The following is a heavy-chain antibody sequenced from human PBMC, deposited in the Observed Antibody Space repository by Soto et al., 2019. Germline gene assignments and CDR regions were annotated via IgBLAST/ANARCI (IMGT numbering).Heavy chain of an antibody. V-gene: IGHV1-18*01. D-gene: IGHD3-22*01. J-gene: IGHJ4*02. CDR2: ISAYNGNT. CDR3: ARDTYSSGPFDY. Sequence: GASVKVSCKASGYTFTSYGISWVRQAPGQGLEWMGWISAYNGNTNYAQKLQGRVTMTTDTSTSTVYVELSSLRSEDTAVYYCARDTYSSGPFDYWGQGTLVTVSS. CDR1: GYTFTSYG.